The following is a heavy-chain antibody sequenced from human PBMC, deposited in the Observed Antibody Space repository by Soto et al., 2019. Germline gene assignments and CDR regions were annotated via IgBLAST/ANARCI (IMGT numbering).Heavy chain of an antibody. CDR3: AKRVSVHYYFDY. CDR1: GGSFSDFY. V-gene: IGHV4-34*01. Sequence: LEILSLTCAVYGGSFSDFYLSWIRQIPGKGLEWIGEINYSGSTNYNPSLKSRVTISRDTSKSQLSLKLSSVTAAVTAVYYCAKRVSVHYYFDYWGQGTPVTVSS. D-gene: IGHD3-10*01. J-gene: IGHJ4*02. CDR2: INYSGST.